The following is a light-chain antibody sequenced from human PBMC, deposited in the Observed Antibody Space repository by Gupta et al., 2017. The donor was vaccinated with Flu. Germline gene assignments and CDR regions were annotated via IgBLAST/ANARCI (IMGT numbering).Light chain of an antibody. CDR3: QQYGDIPRT. J-gene: IGKJ1*01. V-gene: IGKV3-20*01. CDR2: KVS. CDR1: ETVGSGY. Sequence: GTLSLSPGERATLSCRASETVGSGYLAWFQQKPGQAPRLIIYKVSTRAAGIPDRFNGYGSGTDFTLTISGLEPEDFAVYYCQQYGDIPRTFGQGTRVEIK.